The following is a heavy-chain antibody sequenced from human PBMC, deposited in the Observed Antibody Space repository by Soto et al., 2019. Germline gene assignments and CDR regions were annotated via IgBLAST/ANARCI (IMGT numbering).Heavy chain of an antibody. CDR1: GGTFSTAA. J-gene: IGHJ6*02. Sequence: QVQVVQYGAEVKKPGSSVKVSCKASGGTFSTAAISWVRQAPGQGLEWMGGIMPIFRTADYAQKFQGRVAITADESTSTAYLELSSLRSEDTAVYYCARDKDRPQLGGNYYYIMDVWGQGTTVTVSS. V-gene: IGHV1-69*12. D-gene: IGHD3-3*02. CDR3: ARDKDRPQLGGNYYYIMDV. CDR2: IMPIFRTA.